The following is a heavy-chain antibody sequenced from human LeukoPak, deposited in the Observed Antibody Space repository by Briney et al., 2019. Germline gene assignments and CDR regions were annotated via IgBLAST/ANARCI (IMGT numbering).Heavy chain of an antibody. J-gene: IGHJ4*02. CDR1: GYTFTGYY. V-gene: IGHV1-2*02. CDR3: ARDRGTTVVTALFDY. D-gene: IGHD4-23*01. CDR2: INPNSGGT. Sequence: GASVKVSCKASGYTFTGYYMHWVRQAPGQGLEWMGWINPNSGGTNYAQKFQGRVTMTRDTSISTAYMELSRLRSDDTAVYCCARDRGTTVVTALFDYWGQGTLVTVSS.